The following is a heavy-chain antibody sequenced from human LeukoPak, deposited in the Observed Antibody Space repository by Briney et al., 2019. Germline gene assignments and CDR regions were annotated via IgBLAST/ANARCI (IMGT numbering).Heavy chain of an antibody. Sequence: GGSLRLSCAASGFTFDDYAMHWVRQVPGKGLEWVSLISGDGGGTDYADSVKGRFTISRDNSKDSLYLQMNSLRTEDTALYYCAKTPRGYRGYELDYWGQGTLVTVSS. D-gene: IGHD5-12*01. CDR2: ISGDGGGT. CDR3: AKTPRGYRGYELDY. CDR1: GFTFDDYA. J-gene: IGHJ4*02. V-gene: IGHV3-43*02.